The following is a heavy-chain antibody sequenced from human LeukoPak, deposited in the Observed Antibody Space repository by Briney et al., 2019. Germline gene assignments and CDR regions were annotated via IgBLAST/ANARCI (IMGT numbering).Heavy chain of an antibody. CDR2: ISGSGGST. CDR3: VGADAWVTANDY. J-gene: IGHJ4*02. D-gene: IGHD2-21*02. Sequence: PGGTLRLSCAASGFTFSSYGMSWVRQAPGKGLEWVSAISGSGGSTYYADSVKGRFTISRDNSKNTLYLQMNSLRAEDTAVYYCVGADAWVTANDYWGQGTLVTVSS. CDR1: GFTFSSYG. V-gene: IGHV3-23*01.